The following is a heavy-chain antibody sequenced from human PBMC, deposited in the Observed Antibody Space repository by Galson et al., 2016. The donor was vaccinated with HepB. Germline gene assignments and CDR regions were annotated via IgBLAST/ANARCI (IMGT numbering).Heavy chain of an antibody. Sequence: SETLSLTCTVSGGSISTYYWSWVRQPPGKGLEWIAYIDYSGDTNYNPSLNSRVTISVDTSSNQFSLKLSSVAAADTAMYFCTRGQSRGWYERVTFDFWGQGILVTVSS. CDR1: GGSISTYY. J-gene: IGHJ4*02. D-gene: IGHD6-19*01. V-gene: IGHV4-59*01. CDR3: TRGQSRGWYERVTFDF. CDR2: IDYSGDT.